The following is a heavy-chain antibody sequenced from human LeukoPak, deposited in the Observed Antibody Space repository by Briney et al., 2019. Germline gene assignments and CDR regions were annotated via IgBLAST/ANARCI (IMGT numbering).Heavy chain of an antibody. CDR1: GGSISSYY. J-gene: IGHJ5*02. Sequence: SETLSLTCTVSGGSISSYYWSWIRQSPGKGLECIGYIHYTGSTDYNPSLKSRVTISVETSKNQFSLKLKSVTAADTAVYYCARGGYYGSGNDFRFDPWGQGTLVTVSS. D-gene: IGHD3-10*01. CDR3: ARGGYYGSGNDFRFDP. V-gene: IGHV4-59*01. CDR2: IHYTGST.